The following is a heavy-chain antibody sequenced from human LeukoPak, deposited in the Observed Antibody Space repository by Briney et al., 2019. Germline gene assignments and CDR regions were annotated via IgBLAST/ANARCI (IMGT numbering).Heavy chain of an antibody. CDR1: GYTFTSYA. D-gene: IGHD3-22*01. V-gene: IGHV1-3*01. CDR2: INAGNGDT. CDR3: ARPTYYYDSSGYSESPHFDY. Sequence: ASVKVSCKASGYTFTSYAMHWVRQAPGQRLEWMGWINAGNGDTKYSQKFQDRVTLTRDTSASAAYMELSSLRSEDTAVYYCARPTYYYDSSGYSESPHFDYWGQGTLVTVSS. J-gene: IGHJ4*02.